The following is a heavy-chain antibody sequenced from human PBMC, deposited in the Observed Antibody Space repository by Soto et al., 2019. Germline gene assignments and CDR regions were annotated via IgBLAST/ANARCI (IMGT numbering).Heavy chain of an antibody. Sequence: SVKVSCKASGGTFSSYAISWVRQAPGQGLEWMGRIIPILGIANYAQKFQGRVTITADKSTSTAYMELSSLRSEDTAVYYCARSPYCSSTSCQTNWFDPWGQGTLVTVSS. CDR3: ARSPYCSSTSCQTNWFDP. CDR1: GGTFSSYA. D-gene: IGHD2-2*01. J-gene: IGHJ5*02. V-gene: IGHV1-69*04. CDR2: IIPILGIA.